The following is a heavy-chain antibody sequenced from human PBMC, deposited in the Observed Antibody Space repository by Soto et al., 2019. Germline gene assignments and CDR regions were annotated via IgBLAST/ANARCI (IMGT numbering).Heavy chain of an antibody. V-gene: IGHV3-11*05. J-gene: IGHJ4*02. CDR1: GFTFSDVY. CDR3: ARDRGAVTGQYFDY. Sequence: GGSLRLSCAASGFTFSDVYMSWIRQAPNKGLEYISYISSSGTSANYADSVKGRFTISRDNAKNSLYLQMNSLRAEDTAVYYCARDRGAVTGQYFDYWGQGALVTVSS. D-gene: IGHD6-19*01. CDR2: ISSSGTSA.